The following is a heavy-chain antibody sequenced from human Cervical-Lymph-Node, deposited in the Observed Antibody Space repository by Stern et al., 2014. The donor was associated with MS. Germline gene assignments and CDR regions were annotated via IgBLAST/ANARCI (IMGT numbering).Heavy chain of an antibody. Sequence: EVQLVESGGDLVQPGGSLRLSCVGSGFTFSRYWLHWVRQAPGKGPEWVSRIDRDGITTTYADSAKGRFTISRDNAKNTLYLQMNSLGAEDTAVYYCARGQYYSDNTGLRYFDHWGQGTRVAVSS. J-gene: IGHJ4*02. V-gene: IGHV3-74*03. CDR3: ARGQYYSDNTGLRYFDH. D-gene: IGHD3-22*01. CDR2: IDRDGITT. CDR1: GFTFSRYW.